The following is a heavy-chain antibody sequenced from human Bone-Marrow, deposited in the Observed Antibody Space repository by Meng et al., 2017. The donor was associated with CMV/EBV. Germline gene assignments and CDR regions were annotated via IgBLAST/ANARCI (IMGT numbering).Heavy chain of an antibody. J-gene: IGHJ4*02. CDR1: GFTFISYG. V-gene: IGHV3-30*02. CDR2: IRSDGSDK. Sequence: GESLKISCATSGFTFISYGMHWVRQAPGRGLEWVAFIRSDGSDKQYVDSVRGRFTISRDNSRSTLYLQMNSLGAEDTALFYCAKGSALGIPPRRGSYYIESWGQGTLVNVAS. D-gene: IGHD6-6*01. CDR3: AKGSALGIPPRRGSYYIES.